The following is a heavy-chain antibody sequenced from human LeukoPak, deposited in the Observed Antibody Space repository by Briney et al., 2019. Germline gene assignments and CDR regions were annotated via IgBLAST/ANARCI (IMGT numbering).Heavy chain of an antibody. Sequence: PSETLSLTCTVSGGSISSGGYYWSWIRQHPGKGLEWIGYIYYSGSTYYNPSLKSRVTISVDTSKNQFSLKLSSVTAADTAVYYCAREPAYCSSTSCYPYYFDYWGQGTLVTVSS. J-gene: IGHJ4*02. V-gene: IGHV4-31*03. D-gene: IGHD2-2*01. CDR1: GGSISSGGYY. CDR3: AREPAYCSSTSCYPYYFDY. CDR2: IYYSGST.